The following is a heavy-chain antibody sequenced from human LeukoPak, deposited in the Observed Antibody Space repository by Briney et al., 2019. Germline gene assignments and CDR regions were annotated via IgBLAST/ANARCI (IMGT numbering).Heavy chain of an antibody. Sequence: GGSLRLSCAASGFTFSSYAMSWVRQAPGKGLEWVSAISDSGGSTYYADSVKGRFTISRDNSKNTVYLQMNSLRAEDTAVYYCAKDRRGCSSTSCYYQFDYWGQSTLVTVSS. CDR1: GFTFSSYA. V-gene: IGHV3-23*01. CDR2: ISDSGGST. J-gene: IGHJ4*02. CDR3: AKDRRGCSSTSCYYQFDY. D-gene: IGHD2-2*01.